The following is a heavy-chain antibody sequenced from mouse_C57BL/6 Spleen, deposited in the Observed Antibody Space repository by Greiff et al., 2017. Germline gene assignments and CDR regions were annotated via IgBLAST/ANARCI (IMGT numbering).Heavy chain of an antibody. Sequence: VQLQQSGPELVKPGASVKISCKASGYAFSSSWMNWVKQRPGKGLEWIGRIYPGDGDTNYNGKFKGKATLTADKSSSTAYMQLSSLTSEDSAVYFCAREDYGSRFDYWGQGTTLTVSS. J-gene: IGHJ2*01. D-gene: IGHD1-1*01. CDR3: AREDYGSRFDY. V-gene: IGHV1-82*01. CDR2: IYPGDGDT. CDR1: GYAFSSSW.